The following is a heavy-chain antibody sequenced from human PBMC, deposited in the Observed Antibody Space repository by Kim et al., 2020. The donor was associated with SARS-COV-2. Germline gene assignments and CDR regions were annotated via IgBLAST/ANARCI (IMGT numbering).Heavy chain of an antibody. J-gene: IGHJ6*02. CDR1: GYTFTSNA. Sequence: ASVKVSCKASGYTFTSNAMNWVRQAPGQGLEWMGWINTNTGNPTYAQGFTGRFVFSLDTSVSTAYLQISSLKAEDTAVYYCARVYYDFWSGVGIPNYNYYYGMDVWGQGTTVTVSS. CDR3: ARVYYDFWSGVGIPNYNYYYGMDV. D-gene: IGHD3-3*01. CDR2: INTNTGNP. V-gene: IGHV7-4-1*02.